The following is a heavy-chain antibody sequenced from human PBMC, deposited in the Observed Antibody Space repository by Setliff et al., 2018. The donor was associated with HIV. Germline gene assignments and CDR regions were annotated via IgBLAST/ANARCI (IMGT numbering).Heavy chain of an antibody. CDR1: GGSVSTGNYY. V-gene: IGHV4-61*01. J-gene: IGHJ4*02. Sequence: SETLSLTCTVSGGSVSTGNYYWNWIRLPPGKGLEWIGYIFYSGSTNYNSALKSRVTISLDTSKNQFSLKLTSVTAADTALYYCARGSDYIWGNYRFPFDYRGQGTLVTVSS. D-gene: IGHD3-16*02. CDR2: IFYSGST. CDR3: ARGSDYIWGNYRFPFDY.